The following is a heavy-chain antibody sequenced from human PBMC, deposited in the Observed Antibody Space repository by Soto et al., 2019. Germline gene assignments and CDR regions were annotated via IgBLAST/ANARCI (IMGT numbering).Heavy chain of an antibody. CDR2: IYYSGST. CDR1: GGSISSYY. V-gene: IGHV4-59*01. J-gene: IGHJ6*02. Sequence: SETLSLTCTVSGGSISSYYWSWIRQPPGKGLEWIGYIYYSGSTNYNPSLKSRVTISEDTSKNQFSLKLSSVTAADTAVYYCARGDDYYGMDVWGQGTTVTVSS. CDR3: ARGDDYYGMDV.